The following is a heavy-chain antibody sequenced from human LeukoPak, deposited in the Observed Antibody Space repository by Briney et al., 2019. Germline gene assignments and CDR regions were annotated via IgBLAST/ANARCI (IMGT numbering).Heavy chain of an antibody. Sequence: ASVKVSCKASGYTFTSYDINWVRQATGQGLEWMGWMNPNSGNTGYAQKFQGRVTMTRNTSISTAYMELSSLRSEDTAVYYCARDLGNDFWSGYNDAFDIWGQGTMVTVSS. CDR2: MNPNSGNT. CDR1: GYTFTSYD. D-gene: IGHD3-3*01. J-gene: IGHJ3*02. V-gene: IGHV1-8*01. CDR3: ARDLGNDFWSGYNDAFDI.